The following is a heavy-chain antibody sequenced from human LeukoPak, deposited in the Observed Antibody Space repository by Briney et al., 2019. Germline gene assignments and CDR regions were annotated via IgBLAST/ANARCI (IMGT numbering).Heavy chain of an antibody. CDR3: ARGSGYDSPYWYFDL. Sequence: ASVKVSCKASGYTYTSYGISWVRQAPGQGLEWMGWISAFNGNTNYAQKLQGRVTMTTDTSTSTAYMELRSLRSDDTAVYYCARGSGYDSPYWYFDLWGRGTLVTVSS. V-gene: IGHV1-18*01. CDR1: GYTYTSYG. CDR2: ISAFNGNT. J-gene: IGHJ2*01. D-gene: IGHD5-12*01.